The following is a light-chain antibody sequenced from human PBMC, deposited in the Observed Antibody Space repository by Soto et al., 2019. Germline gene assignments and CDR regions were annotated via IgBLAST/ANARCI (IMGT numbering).Light chain of an antibody. V-gene: IGKV3-15*01. J-gene: IGKJ1*01. CDR1: QSVGSN. CDR3: QQYNNWPQT. Sequence: ERVMTQSPVTLSVSPGERATLSCRASQSVGSNLAWYQQKPGQAPRLLIYGASTRATGIPARFSGSGSGTEFTLTISSLQSEDFAVYYCQQYNNWPQTFGQGTKVDIK. CDR2: GAS.